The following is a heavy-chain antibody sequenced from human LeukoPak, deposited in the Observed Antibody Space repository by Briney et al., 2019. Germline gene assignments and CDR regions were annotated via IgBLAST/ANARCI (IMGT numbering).Heavy chain of an antibody. V-gene: IGHV3-21*01. CDR2: ISSTSTYI. CDR1: GFTFYTYS. D-gene: IGHD6-13*01. Sequence: GGSLRLSCAASGFTFYTYSMNWVRQAPGKGLEWVSSISSTSTYIYYADSLKGRFTISRDNAKNSLYLQMNSLRAEDTAVYYCARDRAAAARQPVDYWGQGTLVTVSS. J-gene: IGHJ4*02. CDR3: ARDRAAAARQPVDY.